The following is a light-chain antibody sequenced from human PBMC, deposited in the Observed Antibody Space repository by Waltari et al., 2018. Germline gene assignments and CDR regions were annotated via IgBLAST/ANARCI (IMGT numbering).Light chain of an antibody. J-gene: IGKJ2*01. V-gene: IGKV3-20*01. CDR3: QQYGSSVLYT. CDR2: GAS. CDR1: QSLTKRY. Sequence: EVVLTQSPDTLSLSPGERATLSCRASQSLTKRYLSWYQQKPGRYPRILIYGASSRAAGIADRFRGSGSGTDVTLTISRLEPEDFAVYYCQQYGSSVLYTFGQGTKLEIK.